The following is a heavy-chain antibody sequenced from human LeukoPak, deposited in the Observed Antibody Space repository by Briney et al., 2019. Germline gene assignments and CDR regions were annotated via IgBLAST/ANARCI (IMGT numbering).Heavy chain of an antibody. D-gene: IGHD2-21*01. J-gene: IGHJ4*02. CDR3: ARRSYRGFDS. CDR2: ISNSGTT. V-gene: IGHV4-59*08. CDR1: GGSISNYY. Sequence: SETLSLTCTISGGSISNYYWSWLRQSPGKGLGRIGYISNSGTTDYAPSLMSRVTISVDTSKNQFSLKLNSLTASDTAVYYCARRSYRGFDSWGQGTLVTVSS.